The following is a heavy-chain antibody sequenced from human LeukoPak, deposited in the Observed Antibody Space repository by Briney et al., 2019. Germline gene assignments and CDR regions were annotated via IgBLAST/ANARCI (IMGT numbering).Heavy chain of an antibody. CDR1: GGSISSYY. CDR3: ARTYSSGWPGLYFQH. V-gene: IGHV4-59*01. D-gene: IGHD6-19*01. CDR2: IYYSGST. J-gene: IGHJ1*01. Sequence: SETLSLTCTVSGGSISSYYWSWIRQPPGKGLEWIGYIYYSGSTNYNPSLKSRVTISVDTSKNQFSLKLSSVTAADTAVYYCARTYSSGWPGLYFQHWGQGTLVIVSS.